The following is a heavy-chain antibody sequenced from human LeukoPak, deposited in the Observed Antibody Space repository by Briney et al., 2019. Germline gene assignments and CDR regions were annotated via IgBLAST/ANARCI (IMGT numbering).Heavy chain of an antibody. V-gene: IGHV4-59*01. CDR3: AREGQVGGFGELWGSYFDY. J-gene: IGHJ4*02. CDR2: IYYSGST. Sequence: MTSETLSLTCAVYGGSFSGYYWSWIRQPPGKGLEWIGYIYYSGSTNYNPSLKSRVTISVDTSKNQFSLKLSSVTAADTAVYYCAREGQVGGFGELWGSYFDYWGQGTLVTVSS. D-gene: IGHD3-10*01. CDR1: GGSFSGYY.